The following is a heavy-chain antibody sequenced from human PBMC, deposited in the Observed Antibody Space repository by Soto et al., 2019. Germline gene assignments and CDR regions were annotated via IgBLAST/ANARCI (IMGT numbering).Heavy chain of an antibody. J-gene: IGHJ5*02. CDR2: ISYDGSKK. Sequence: QVQLVESGGGVVQPGRSLRLSCAVSGFTFNSYAMHWVRQAPGKGLEWVAVISYDGSKKYYADSVKGRFTISRVNYKKTRYLQRNTLRAEDTAVYCGARGDGYERTDPWGQGTLVTVSS. CDR3: ARGDGYERTDP. V-gene: IGHV3-30-3*01. D-gene: IGHD5-12*01. CDR1: GFTFNSYA.